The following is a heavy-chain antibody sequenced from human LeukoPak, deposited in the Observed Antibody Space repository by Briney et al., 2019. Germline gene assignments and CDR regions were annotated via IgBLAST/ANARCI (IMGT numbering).Heavy chain of an antibody. J-gene: IGHJ3*02. V-gene: IGHV4-61*08. CDR2: IYYSGST. CDR1: GDSSRSGDYF. D-gene: IGHD3-16*01. Sequence: SQTLSLTCTVSGDSSRSGDYFWSWIRQPPGKGLEWIGYIYYSGSTNYNPSLKSRVTISVDTSKNQFSLKLSSVTAADTAVYYCARADVHDAFDIWGQGTMVTVSS. CDR3: ARADVHDAFDI.